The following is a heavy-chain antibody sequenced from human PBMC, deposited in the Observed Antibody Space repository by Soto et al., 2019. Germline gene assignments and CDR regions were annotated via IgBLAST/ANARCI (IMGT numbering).Heavy chain of an antibody. Sequence: GGSLRLSCAASGFTFSSYWMHWVRQAPGKGLVWVSRINSDGSSTSYADSVKGRFTISRGNAKNTLYLQMNSLRAEDTAVYYCAREWRYCSGGSCYSGSWFDPWGQGTLVTVSS. D-gene: IGHD2-15*01. CDR3: AREWRYCSGGSCYSGSWFDP. CDR1: GFTFSSYW. V-gene: IGHV3-74*01. CDR2: INSDGSST. J-gene: IGHJ5*02.